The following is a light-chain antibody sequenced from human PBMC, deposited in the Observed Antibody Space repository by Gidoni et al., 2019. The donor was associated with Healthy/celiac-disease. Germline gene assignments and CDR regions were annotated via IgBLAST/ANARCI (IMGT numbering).Light chain of an antibody. CDR2: GAS. CDR1: QSVSSSY. V-gene: IGKV3-20*01. J-gene: IGKJ3*01. CDR3: QQYGSSPLA. Sequence: FVLTQSPGTLPLSPGERATLSCRASQSVSSSYLAWYQQKPGQAPRLLIYGASSRATGIPDRFSGSGSGTDFTLTISRLEPEDFAVYYCQQYGSSPLAFGPXTKVDIK.